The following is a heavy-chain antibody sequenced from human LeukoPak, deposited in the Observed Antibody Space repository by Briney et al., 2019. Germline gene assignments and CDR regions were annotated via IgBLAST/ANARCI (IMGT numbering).Heavy chain of an antibody. Sequence: PGGSLRLSCAASGFTFSTFWMIWVREAPGKGVEWVANIKQDGSEKYYVDSVKGRFTISRDNAKNSLYLEMNSLRAEDTAVYYCASERYYYDSSGYYFHFDYWGQGTLVTVSS. V-gene: IGHV3-7*04. J-gene: IGHJ4*02. D-gene: IGHD3-22*01. CDR3: ASERYYYDSSGYYFHFDY. CDR1: GFTFSTFW. CDR2: IKQDGSEK.